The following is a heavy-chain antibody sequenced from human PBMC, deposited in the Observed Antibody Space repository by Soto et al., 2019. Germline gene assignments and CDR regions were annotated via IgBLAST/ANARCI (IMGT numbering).Heavy chain of an antibody. CDR3: ARAYPINYYDSSGYDHVPYYGMDV. V-gene: IGHV1-69*13. CDR1: GGTFSSYA. CDR2: IIPIFGTA. J-gene: IGHJ6*02. Sequence: GASVKVSCKASGGTFSSYAISWVRQAPGQGLEWMGGIIPIFGTANYAQKFQGRVTITADESTSTAYMELSSLRSEDTAVYYCARAYPINYYDSSGYDHVPYYGMDVWGQGTTVTVSS. D-gene: IGHD3-22*01.